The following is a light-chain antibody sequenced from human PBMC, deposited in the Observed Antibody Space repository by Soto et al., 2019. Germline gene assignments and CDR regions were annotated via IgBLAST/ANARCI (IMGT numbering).Light chain of an antibody. CDR3: QQTYTTPFT. CDR1: QSINRY. J-gene: IGKJ3*01. Sequence: DIQMTQSPSSLSASVGDRVTITCRASQSINRYINWYQQKSGKAPKLLINAASSLQSGVRSRFSGSGSGTDFTLTISNLQPEDFATYYCQQTYTTPFTVGPGTKVDSK. V-gene: IGKV1-39*01. CDR2: AAS.